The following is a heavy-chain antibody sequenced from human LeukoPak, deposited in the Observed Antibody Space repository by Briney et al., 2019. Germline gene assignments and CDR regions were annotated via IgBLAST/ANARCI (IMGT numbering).Heavy chain of an antibody. D-gene: IGHD1-14*01. CDR1: RFTFSSYA. V-gene: IGHV3-23*01. CDR3: AKDPYSDPTRRIYFDY. J-gene: IGHJ4*02. Sequence: GGSLRLSCAASRFTFSSYAMSWVRQAPGKGLEWVSAISGSGGSTYYADSVKGRFTISRDNSKNTLYLQMNSLRAEDTAVYYCAKDPYSDPTRRIYFDYWGQGTLVTVSS. CDR2: ISGSGGST.